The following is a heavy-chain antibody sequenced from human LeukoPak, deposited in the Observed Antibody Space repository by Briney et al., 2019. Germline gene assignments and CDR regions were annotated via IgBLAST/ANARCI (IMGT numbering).Heavy chain of an antibody. V-gene: IGHV4-4*07. CDR3: ARDRLGEAYRFRSGYREGGMDV. CDR1: GGSISSYY. J-gene: IGHJ6*02. D-gene: IGHD3-3*01. Sequence: SETLSLTCTVSGGSISSYYWSWIRQPAGKGLEWIGRIYTSGSTNYNPSLKSRVTMSVDTSKNQFSLKLSSVTAADTAVYYCARDRLGEAYRFRSGYREGGMDVWGQGTTVTVSS. CDR2: IYTSGST.